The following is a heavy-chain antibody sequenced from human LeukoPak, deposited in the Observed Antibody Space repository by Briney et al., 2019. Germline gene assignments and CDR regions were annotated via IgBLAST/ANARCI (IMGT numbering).Heavy chain of an antibody. CDR2: ISTSSSYI. CDR1: GFTFSSYS. Sequence: SGRSLRLSCAASGFTFSSYSMNWVRQAPGKGLEWVSSISTSSSYIYYADSVKGRFTISRDNAKNSLYLQMNSLRAEDTAVYYCARDENRRNPPDYWGQGTLVTVSS. CDR3: ARDENRRNPPDY. J-gene: IGHJ4*02. V-gene: IGHV3-21*06. D-gene: IGHD1-14*01.